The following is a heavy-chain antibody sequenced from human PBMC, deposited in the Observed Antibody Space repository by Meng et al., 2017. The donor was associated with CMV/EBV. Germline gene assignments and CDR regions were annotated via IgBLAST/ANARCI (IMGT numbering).Heavy chain of an antibody. J-gene: IGHJ6*02. D-gene: IGHD6-6*01. Sequence: SETLSLTCAVYGGSFSGYYWSWIRQPPGKGLEWIGEINHSGSTNYNPSLKSRVTISVDTSKNQFSLKLSSVTAADTAVYYCARALSTAARPGQFYYYGMDVWGQGTTVTVSS. CDR2: INHSGST. V-gene: IGHV4-34*01. CDR3: ARALSTAARPGQFYYYGMDV. CDR1: GGSFSGYY.